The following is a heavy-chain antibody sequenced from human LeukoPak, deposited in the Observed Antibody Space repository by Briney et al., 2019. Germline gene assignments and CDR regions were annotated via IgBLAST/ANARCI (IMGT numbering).Heavy chain of an antibody. CDR1: GFTFSSYG. CDR3: TTATSY. Sequence: PGRSLRLSCAASGFTFSSYGMHWVRQAPGKGLEWVGRITSKTYSETTDYPAPVKGRFTISRDDSKNTVYLEMNSLETEDTAVYYCTTATSYWGQGSLVTVSS. J-gene: IGHJ4*02. CDR2: ITSKTYSETT. V-gene: IGHV3-15*01.